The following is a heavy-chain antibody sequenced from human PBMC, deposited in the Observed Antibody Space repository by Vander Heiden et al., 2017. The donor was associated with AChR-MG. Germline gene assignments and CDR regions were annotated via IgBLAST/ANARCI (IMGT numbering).Heavy chain of an antibody. CDR1: GFTFSSYG. J-gene: IGHJ6*02. CDR2: IWYDGSNK. CDR3: ARDYSNYEDYYYYGMDV. D-gene: IGHD4-4*01. V-gene: IGHV3-33*01. Sequence: QVQLVESGGGVVQPGRSLRLSCAASGFTFSSYGMHWVRQARGKGLGWVAVIWYDGSNKYYADSVKGRFTISRDNSKNTLYLQMNSLRAEDTAVYYCARDYSNYEDYYYYGMDVWGQGTTVTVSS.